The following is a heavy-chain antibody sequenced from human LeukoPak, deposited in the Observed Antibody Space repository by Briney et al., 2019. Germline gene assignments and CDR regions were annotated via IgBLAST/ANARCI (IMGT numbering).Heavy chain of an antibody. Sequence: SETLSLTCTVSGGSISSSSYYWGWIRQPPGKGLEWIGSIYYSGSTYYNPPLKSRVTISVDTSKNQLSLKLSSVTATDTAVYDCAGGRGSYRDYWGRGTLVSVSS. V-gene: IGHV4-39*01. CDR1: GGSISSSSYY. CDR2: IYYSGST. CDR3: AGGRGSYRDY. J-gene: IGHJ4*02. D-gene: IGHD1-26*01.